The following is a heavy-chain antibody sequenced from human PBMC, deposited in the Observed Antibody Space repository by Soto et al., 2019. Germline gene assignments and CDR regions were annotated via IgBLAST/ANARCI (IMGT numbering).Heavy chain of an antibody. CDR2: FRSGGDDDTT. CDR3: AKKVNSGSGSQFFDY. CDR1: GFTFSSYS. V-gene: IGHV3-23*01. Sequence: GGSLRLSCAASGFTFSSYSMSWVRQAPGKGLEWVSGFRSGGDDDTTYYADSVGGRFTISRDNSKNTLFLQMSSPRAEDTAIYYCAKKVNSGSGSQFFDYWGQGTLVTVSS. D-gene: IGHD3-10*01. J-gene: IGHJ4*02.